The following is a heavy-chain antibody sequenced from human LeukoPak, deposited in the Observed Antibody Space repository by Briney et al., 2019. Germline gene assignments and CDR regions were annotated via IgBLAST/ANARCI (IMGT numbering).Heavy chain of an antibody. Sequence: GGSLRLSCAASGLTFSSYTTNWVRQAPGKGLEWVSSITSSSSYIYYADSVKGRFTISRDNAKNSLYLQMNSLRAEDTAVYYCAKDQDCSSTSCYNAFDIWGQGTMVTVSS. D-gene: IGHD2-2*02. CDR2: ITSSSSYI. V-gene: IGHV3-21*01. CDR1: GLTFSSYT. CDR3: AKDQDCSSTSCYNAFDI. J-gene: IGHJ3*02.